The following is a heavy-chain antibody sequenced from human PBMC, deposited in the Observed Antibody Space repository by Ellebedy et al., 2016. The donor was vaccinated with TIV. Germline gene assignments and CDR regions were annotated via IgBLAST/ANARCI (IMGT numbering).Heavy chain of an antibody. CDR2: FIPIFGTA. D-gene: IGHD3-16*01. V-gene: IGHV1-69*13. CDR1: GGTFNNFG. Sequence: AASVKVSCKASGGTFNNFGINWVRQAPGQGLEWMGRFIPIFGTADYAQKFQGRVTMTADGSTNTAYMELSSLRFEDTATYYCARGGGSNGMDVWGQGTTVTVSS. CDR3: ARGGGSNGMDV. J-gene: IGHJ6*02.